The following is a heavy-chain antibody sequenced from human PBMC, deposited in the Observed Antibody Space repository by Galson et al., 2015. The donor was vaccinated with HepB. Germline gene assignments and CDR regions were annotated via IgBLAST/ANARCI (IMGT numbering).Heavy chain of an antibody. CDR3: ARDPSYPPIVVLSSGAFDI. J-gene: IGHJ3*02. CDR1: GYTFTSYG. V-gene: IGHV1-18*04. D-gene: IGHD3-22*01. CDR2: ISAYNGNT. Sequence: SVKVSCKASGYTFTSYGISWVRQAPGQGLEWMGWISAYNGNTNYAQKLQGRVTMTTDTSTSTAYMELRSLRSDDTAAYYCARDPSYPPIVVLSSGAFDIWGQGTMVTVSS.